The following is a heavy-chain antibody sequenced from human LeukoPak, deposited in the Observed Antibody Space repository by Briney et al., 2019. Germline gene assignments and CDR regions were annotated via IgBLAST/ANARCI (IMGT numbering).Heavy chain of an antibody. D-gene: IGHD3-22*01. CDR3: AMSYYYDSSGYYWTFDY. J-gene: IGHJ4*02. Sequence: ASVKVSCKASGYTFTNFGISWVRQAPGQGLEWMGWISAYNGNTNYAQRLQGRVTMTTDTSTSTAYMELRSLRSDDTAVYYCAMSYYYDSSGYYWTFDYWGQGTLVTVSS. CDR2: ISAYNGNT. V-gene: IGHV1-18*01. CDR1: GYTFTNFG.